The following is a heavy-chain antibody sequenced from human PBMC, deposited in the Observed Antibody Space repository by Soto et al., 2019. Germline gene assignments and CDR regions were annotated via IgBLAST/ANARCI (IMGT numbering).Heavy chain of an antibody. CDR2: IWYDGSNK. CDR1: GFTFSSYG. D-gene: IGHD2-15*01. Sequence: QVQLVESGGGVVQPGRSLRLSCAASGFTFSSYGMHWVRQAPGKGLEWVAVIWYDGSNKYYADSEKGRFTISRDNSKNTLYLQMNSLRAEDTAVYYCARDKLGYCSGGSCYRAMYYYYYYGMDVWGQGTTVTVSS. V-gene: IGHV3-33*01. CDR3: ARDKLGYCSGGSCYRAMYYYYYYGMDV. J-gene: IGHJ6*02.